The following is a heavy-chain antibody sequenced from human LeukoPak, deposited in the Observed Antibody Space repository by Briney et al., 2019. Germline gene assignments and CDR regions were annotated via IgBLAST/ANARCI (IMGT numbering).Heavy chain of an antibody. J-gene: IGHJ4*02. D-gene: IGHD3-22*01. Sequence: SQTPSLTCTVSGGSISSGGYYWSWIRQHPGKGLEWIVYIYYSGSTYYNPSLKSRVTISVDTSKNQFSLKLSSVTAADTAVYYCARGGPYYYDSSGYFERYYFDYWGQGTLVTVSS. V-gene: IGHV4-31*03. CDR1: GGSISSGGYY. CDR3: ARGGPYYYDSSGYFERYYFDY. CDR2: IYYSGST.